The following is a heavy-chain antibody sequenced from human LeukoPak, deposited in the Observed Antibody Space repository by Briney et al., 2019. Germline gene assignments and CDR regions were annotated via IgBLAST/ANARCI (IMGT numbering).Heavy chain of an antibody. CDR3: ARDHVWGSYRYTGFDY. CDR2: IKEDGSER. J-gene: IGHJ4*02. D-gene: IGHD3-16*02. V-gene: IGHV3-7*03. CDR1: AFIFSGHW. Sequence: GGSLRLSCEASAFIFSGHWLNWVRQTPGKGLEWVASIKEDGSERQYVDSVKGRFSISRDNTKGSLFLQMNSLRAEDTAVYYCARDHVWGSYRYTGFDYWGQGTLVTVSS.